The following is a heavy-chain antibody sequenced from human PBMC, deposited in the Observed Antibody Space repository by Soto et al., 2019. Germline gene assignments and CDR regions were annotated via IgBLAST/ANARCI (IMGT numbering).Heavy chain of an antibody. CDR1: GGSISSSNW. CDR3: AIGAAAGREYHYDGMDV. D-gene: IGHD6-13*01. V-gene: IGHV4-4*02. Sequence: SETLCLTCAVSGGSISSSNWWSWVRQPPGKGLVWIGEIYHSGSTNYNPPLKSRVTISVDKSKNQFSLKLSSVTAADTAVYYCAIGAAAGREYHYDGMDVWGQGTTVTVSS. CDR2: IYHSGST. J-gene: IGHJ6*02.